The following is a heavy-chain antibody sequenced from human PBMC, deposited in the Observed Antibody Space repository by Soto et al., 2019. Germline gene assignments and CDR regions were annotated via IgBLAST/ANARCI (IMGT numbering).Heavy chain of an antibody. V-gene: IGHV4-30-4*08. CDR1: GGSISSATYY. CDR3: ARDPYQDYGASYYYYALDA. J-gene: IGHJ6*02. D-gene: IGHD4-17*01. Sequence: PSETLSLTCTVSGGSISSATYYWTWVRQHPGEGLEWIGCIHYSGSTYYNPSLKSRVTIAMDTSKNQVPLNLTSVTAEDTAVYFCARDPYQDYGASYYYYALDAWGQGVTVTV. CDR2: IHYSGST.